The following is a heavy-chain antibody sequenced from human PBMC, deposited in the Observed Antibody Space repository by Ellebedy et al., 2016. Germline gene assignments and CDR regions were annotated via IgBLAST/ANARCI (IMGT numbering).Heavy chain of an antibody. J-gene: IGHJ4*02. V-gene: IGHV3-64*01. Sequence: GGSLRLSCAASGFTFSSYAMHWVRQAPGKGLEYVSAISSNGGSTYYANSVKGRFTISRDNSKNTLYLQMGSLRAEDMAVYYCARKRGSGWYSDWGQGTLVTVSS. D-gene: IGHD6-19*01. CDR1: GFTFSSYA. CDR3: ARKRGSGWYSD. CDR2: ISSNGGST.